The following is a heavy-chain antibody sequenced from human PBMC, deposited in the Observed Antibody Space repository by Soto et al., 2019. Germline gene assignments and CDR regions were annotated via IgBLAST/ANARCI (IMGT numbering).Heavy chain of an antibody. CDR1: GGTFSSYA. D-gene: IGHD3-3*01. CDR2: IIPIFGTA. J-gene: IGHJ3*02. V-gene: IGHV1-69*01. CDR3: AGRGGYYSEVFDI. Sequence: QVQLVQSGAEVKKPGSSVKVSCKASGGTFSSYAISWVRQAPGQGLEWMGGIIPIFGTANYAQKFQGRVTITADESRSTANRELSSLRSEERAGYYWAGRGGYYSEVFDIWGKGQWSPSLQ.